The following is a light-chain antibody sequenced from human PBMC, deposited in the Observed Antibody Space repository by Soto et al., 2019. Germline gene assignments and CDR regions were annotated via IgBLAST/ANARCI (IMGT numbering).Light chain of an antibody. CDR2: GAS. J-gene: IGKJ4*01. V-gene: IGKV3-15*01. Sequence: VMTQSPAILSVXPXXXAILSCRASQNVRSSYLAWYQQKRGQPPRLLIYGASTRATGIPARFSGSGSGTEFTLTISSLQSEDFAVYYCQQYSEWPLTFGGGTQVEI. CDR1: QNVRSSY. CDR3: QQYSEWPLT.